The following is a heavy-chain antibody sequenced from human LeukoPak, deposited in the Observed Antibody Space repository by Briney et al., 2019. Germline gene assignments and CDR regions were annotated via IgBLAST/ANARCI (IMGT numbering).Heavy chain of an antibody. D-gene: IGHD5-24*01. Sequence: PGGSLRLSCAASGFSFSSYAMSWVRQAPGKGLEWVSGINWNGGSTGYADSVKGRFTISRDNAKNSLYLQMNSLRAEDTALYYCARDYSGGYNGYFDYWGQGTLVTVSS. CDR1: GFSFSSYA. J-gene: IGHJ4*02. CDR2: INWNGGST. CDR3: ARDYSGGYNGYFDY. V-gene: IGHV3-20*04.